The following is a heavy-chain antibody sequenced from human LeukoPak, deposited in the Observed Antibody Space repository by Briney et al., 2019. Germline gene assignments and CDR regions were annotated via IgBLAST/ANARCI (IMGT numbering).Heavy chain of an antibody. Sequence: GGSLRLSCAASGFTFRNYNMHWVRQAPGKGLEWVSSISSATSYIYYADSVKGRFTISRDNAKNSLYLQMNSLRAEDTAVYYCARGDSSTWQRHFDSWGRGTLVTVSS. CDR1: GFTFRNYN. V-gene: IGHV3-21*01. CDR3: ARGDSSTWQRHFDS. CDR2: ISSATSYI. J-gene: IGHJ4*02. D-gene: IGHD6-13*01.